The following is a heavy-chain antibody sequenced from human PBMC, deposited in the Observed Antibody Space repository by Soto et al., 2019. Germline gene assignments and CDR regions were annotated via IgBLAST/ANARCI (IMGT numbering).Heavy chain of an antibody. CDR1: GYSFRSYW. V-gene: IGHV5-10-1*01. D-gene: IGHD3-9*01. CDR3: ARGLGNYDIVANIKSNFDA. Sequence: GESLKISCKGSGYSFRSYWISWVRQIPGKGLERVGRIDPSDSYTNYSPSFQGNVTISADKSISTAYLQWSSLKASDTAMYYCARGLGNYDIVANIKSNFDAWGQGTLVTVYS. J-gene: IGHJ5*02. CDR2: IDPSDSYT.